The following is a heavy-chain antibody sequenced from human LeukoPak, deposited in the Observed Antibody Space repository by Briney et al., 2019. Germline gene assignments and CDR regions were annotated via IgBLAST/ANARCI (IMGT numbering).Heavy chain of an antibody. CDR1: GYSFTSYW. J-gene: IGHJ3*02. V-gene: IGHV5-10-1*01. D-gene: IGHD3-10*01. Sequence: GESLKISCKGSGYSFTSYWISWVRQMPGKGLEWMGRIDPSDSYTNYSPSFQGHVTISADKSISTAYLQWSSLKASDTAKYYCALGRRGAAGAFDIWGQGTLVTVSS. CDR3: ALGRRGAAGAFDI. CDR2: IDPSDSYT.